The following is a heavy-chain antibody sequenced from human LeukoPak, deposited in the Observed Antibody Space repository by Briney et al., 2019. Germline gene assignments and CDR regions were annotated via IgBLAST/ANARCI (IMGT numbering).Heavy chain of an antibody. V-gene: IGHV3-23*01. CDR3: AGGYGSYSPDY. D-gene: IGHD1-26*01. Sequence: GALRLSCAASGFTFRTYAMSWVRQAPGKGLEWVSSISDSGDATYYVDSVKGRFTISRDNPKNTLYLQMSSLRAEDTAVYYCAGGYGSYSPDYWGQGTLVTVSS. J-gene: IGHJ4*02. CDR1: GFTFRTYA. CDR2: ISDSGDAT.